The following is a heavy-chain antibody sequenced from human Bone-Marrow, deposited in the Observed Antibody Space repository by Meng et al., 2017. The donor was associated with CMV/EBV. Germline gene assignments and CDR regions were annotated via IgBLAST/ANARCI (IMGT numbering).Heavy chain of an antibody. CDR3: TREENDFWSGYPDRFDY. J-gene: IGHJ4*02. CDR1: GFTFGDYA. CDR2: IRSKAYGGTT. V-gene: IGHV3-49*04. Sequence: GESLKISCTASGFTFGDYAMSWVRQAPGKGLEWVGFIRSKAYGGTTEYAASVKGRFTISRDDSKSIAYLQMNSLKTEDTAMYYCTREENDFWSGYPDRFDYWGQGTLVTVSS. D-gene: IGHD3-3*01.